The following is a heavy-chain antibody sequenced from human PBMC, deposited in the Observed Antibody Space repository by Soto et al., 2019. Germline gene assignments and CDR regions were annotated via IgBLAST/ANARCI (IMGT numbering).Heavy chain of an antibody. J-gene: IGHJ4*02. CDR2: VIPIFGTA. D-gene: IGHD2-15*01. CDR1: GGTFRSYA. Sequence: ASVKVSWKAPGGTFRSYAISWVRQAPGQGVEGVGGVIPIFGTANYAQKFQGRVTITAGESTSTAYMELSSLRSEDTAVYYCATPIGYCGGGSCDPPRRAFAYWGREPLVTVSS. V-gene: IGHV1-69*13. CDR3: ATPIGYCGGGSCDPPRRAFAY.